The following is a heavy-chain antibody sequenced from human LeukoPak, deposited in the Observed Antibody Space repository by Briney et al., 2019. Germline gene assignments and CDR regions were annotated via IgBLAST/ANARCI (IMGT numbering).Heavy chain of an antibody. D-gene: IGHD6-6*01. J-gene: IGHJ4*02. CDR3: AREEDSSILFDY. CDR2: IYTSGST. V-gene: IGHV4-4*07. CDR1: GGSISNYY. Sequence: SETLSLTCTVSGGSISNYYWSWIRQPAGKGLEWIGRIYTSGSTNYNPSLKSRVTMSADTSKNQFSLKLSSVTAADTAVYYCAREEDSSILFDYWGQGTLVTVSS.